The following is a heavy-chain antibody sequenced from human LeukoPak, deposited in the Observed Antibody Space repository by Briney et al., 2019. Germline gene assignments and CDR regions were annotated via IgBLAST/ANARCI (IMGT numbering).Heavy chain of an antibody. CDR1: GGSISSGSYY. Sequence: SETLSLTCTVSGGSISSGSYYWSWIRQPAGKGLEWIGRIYTSGSTNYNPSLKSRVTISVDTSKNQFSLKLSSVTAADTAVYYCARVLTIFGVVTYYYYMDVWGKGTTVTVSS. D-gene: IGHD3-3*01. J-gene: IGHJ6*03. CDR2: IYTSGST. CDR3: ARVLTIFGVVTYYYYMDV. V-gene: IGHV4-61*02.